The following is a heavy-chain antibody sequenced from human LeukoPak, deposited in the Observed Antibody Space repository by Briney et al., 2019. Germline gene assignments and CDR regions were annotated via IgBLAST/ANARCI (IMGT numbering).Heavy chain of an antibody. Sequence: SETLSLTCTVSGGSISSYYWSWIRQPAGKGLEWIGRIYTSGSTNYNPSLKSRVTMSVDTSKNQFSLKLSSVTAADTAVYYCARDGRSSSWYEGYYFDYWGQGTLVTVSS. J-gene: IGHJ4*02. CDR1: GGSISSYY. CDR3: ARDGRSSSWYEGYYFDY. V-gene: IGHV4-4*07. D-gene: IGHD6-13*01. CDR2: IYTSGST.